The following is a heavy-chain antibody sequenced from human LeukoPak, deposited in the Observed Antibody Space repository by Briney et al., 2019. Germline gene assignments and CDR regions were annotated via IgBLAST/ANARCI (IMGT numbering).Heavy chain of an antibody. V-gene: IGHV3-33*01. J-gene: IGHJ4*02. Sequence: GGSLRLSCAGSGFTFGGYGMHWFRQTPGKGLVWVAVIAYDGSRAFYADSVKGRFTISRDNSKNTMSVQMDDLRAEDTAVYYCTRYNNDHFDYWGQGTLVTVSP. CDR3: TRYNNDHFDY. CDR1: GFTFGGYG. CDR2: IAYDGSRA. D-gene: IGHD1-14*01.